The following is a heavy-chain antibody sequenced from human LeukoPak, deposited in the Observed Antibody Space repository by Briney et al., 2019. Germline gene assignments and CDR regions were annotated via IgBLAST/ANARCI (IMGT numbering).Heavy chain of an antibody. J-gene: IGHJ3*02. Sequence: SETLSLTCAVYGGSFSGYYWSWIRQPPGKGLEWVGEINHSGSTNYNPSLKNRVTISVDTSKNQFSLKLSSVTAADTAVYDCARFSYYYGSGSYHPTADAFDIWGQGTMVTVSS. V-gene: IGHV4-34*01. D-gene: IGHD3-10*01. CDR2: INHSGST. CDR3: ARFSYYYGSGSYHPTADAFDI. CDR1: GGSFSGYY.